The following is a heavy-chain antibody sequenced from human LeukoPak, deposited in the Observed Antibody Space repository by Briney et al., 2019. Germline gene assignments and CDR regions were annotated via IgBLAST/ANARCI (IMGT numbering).Heavy chain of an antibody. D-gene: IGHD5-24*01. J-gene: IGHJ4*02. CDR1: GGSISGYY. CDR3: ARGTEMTKIAGHYSFDQ. CDR2: IYSSGTF. Sequence: SETLSLTCSVSGGSISGYYGTWMRQPAGRGLEWIGRIYSSGTFYSNPSLASRVTISLDASNNQFSLKLTSVTAADTAVYYCARGTEMTKIAGHYSFDQWGRGTLVSVSS. V-gene: IGHV4-4*07.